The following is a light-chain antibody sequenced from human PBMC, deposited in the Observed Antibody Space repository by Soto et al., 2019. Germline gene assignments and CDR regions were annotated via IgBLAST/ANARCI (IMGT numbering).Light chain of an antibody. CDR3: QQYNSFPT. J-gene: IGKJ1*01. Sequence: DIQMTQSPSTLSASVGDRVTITCRASQSISSWLAWYQQKPGKAPKFLIYMATSLESGVPSRFSGSGSGTEITLTISSLQPDDFTTYYCQQYNSFPTFGQGTKVEIK. CDR1: QSISSW. CDR2: MAT. V-gene: IGKV1-5*03.